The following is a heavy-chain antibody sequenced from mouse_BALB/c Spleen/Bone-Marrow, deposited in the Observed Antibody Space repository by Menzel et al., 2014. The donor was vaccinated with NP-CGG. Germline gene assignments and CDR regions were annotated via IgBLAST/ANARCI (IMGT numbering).Heavy chain of an antibody. Sequence: VPLQQSGAELVKPGASVKLSCTASGFNIKDTYMHWVKQRPEQGLEWIGRIDPANGNTKYDPKFQGKATITADTSSNTAYLQLSSLTSEDTAVYYCARDSPYAMHCRRQCTSVPVSS. CDR3: ARDSPYAMHC. J-gene: IGHJ4*01. CDR1: GFNIKDTY. V-gene: IGHV14-3*02. CDR2: IDPANGNT.